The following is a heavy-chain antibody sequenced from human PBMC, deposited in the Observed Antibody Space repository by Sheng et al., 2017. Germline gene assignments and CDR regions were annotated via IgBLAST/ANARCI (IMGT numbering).Heavy chain of an antibody. CDR2: IWYDGSNK. J-gene: IGHJ4*02. CDR3: ARGGNSDGYPMEYYFDY. Sequence: QVQLVESGGGVVQPGRSLRLSCAASGFTFSSYGMHWVRQAPGKGLEWVTVIWYDGSNKYYVDSVKGRFTISRDNSKNTLYLQMNSLRAEDTAVYYCARGGNSDGYPMEYYFDYWGQGTLVTVSS. CDR1: GFTFSSYG. D-gene: IGHD5-12*01. V-gene: IGHV3-33*01.